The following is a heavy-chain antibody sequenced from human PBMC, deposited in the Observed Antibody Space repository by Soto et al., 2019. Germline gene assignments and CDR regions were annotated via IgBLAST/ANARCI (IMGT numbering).Heavy chain of an antibody. CDR2: TYYRSKWFN. Sequence: SQTLSLTCAISGDSVSSNSAAWTWIRQSPSRGLEWLGRTYYRSKWFNDYAVSVKSRITINPDTSKNQFSLQLNSVTPEDTTVYYCARLKTRDAFDIWGQGTMVTVSS. CDR1: GDSVSSNSAA. CDR3: ARLKTRDAFDI. V-gene: IGHV6-1*01. J-gene: IGHJ3*02.